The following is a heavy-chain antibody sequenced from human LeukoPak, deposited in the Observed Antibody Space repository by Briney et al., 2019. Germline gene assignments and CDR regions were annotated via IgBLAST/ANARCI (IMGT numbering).Heavy chain of an antibody. CDR1: GYTLTEIS. CDR2: FDPEDGET. Sequence: ASVKVSCKVSGYTLTEISMHWVRQAPGKGLEWMGGFDPEDGETIYAQKFQGRVTMTEDTSTDTAYMELSSLRSEDTAVYYCATTRAVPSAFDYWGQGTLVTVSS. J-gene: IGHJ4*02. CDR3: ATTRAVPSAFDY. V-gene: IGHV1-24*01. D-gene: IGHD6-19*01.